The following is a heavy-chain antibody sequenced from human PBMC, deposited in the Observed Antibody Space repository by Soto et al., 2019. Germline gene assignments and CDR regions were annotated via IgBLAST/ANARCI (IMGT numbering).Heavy chain of an antibody. CDR1: GGTFSSYA. J-gene: IGHJ5*02. D-gene: IGHD3-22*01. CDR2: IIPIFGTA. V-gene: IGHV1-69*12. CDR3: ARALTYYYDSSGYWFDP. Sequence: QVQLVQSGAEVKKPGSSVKVSCKASGGTFSSYAISWVRQAPGQGLEWMGGIIPIFGTANYAQKFQGRVTITADESTSTAYRERSSLRSEYTAVYYCARALTYYYDSSGYWFDPWGQGTLVTVSS.